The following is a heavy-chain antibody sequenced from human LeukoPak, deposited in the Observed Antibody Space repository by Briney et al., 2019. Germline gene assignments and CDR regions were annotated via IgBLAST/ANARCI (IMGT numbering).Heavy chain of an antibody. CDR1: GGSISSSSYY. CDR3: ARSGRGGYNPLLYYYYYMDV. CDR2: IYYSGST. Sequence: SETLSLTCTVSGGSISSSSYYWGWIRQPPGKGLEWIGSIYYSGSTYYNPSLKSRVTISVDTSKNQFSLKLSSVTAADTAVYYCARSGRGGYNPLLYYYYYMDVWGKGTTVTVSS. J-gene: IGHJ6*03. V-gene: IGHV4-39*07. D-gene: IGHD5-24*01.